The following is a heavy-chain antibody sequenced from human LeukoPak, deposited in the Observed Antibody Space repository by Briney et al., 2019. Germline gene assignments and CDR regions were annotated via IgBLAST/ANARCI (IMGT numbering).Heavy chain of an antibody. V-gene: IGHV3-48*01. CDR2: ISSSSSTI. CDR3: ARDSGSYYFDY. J-gene: IGHJ4*02. D-gene: IGHD1-26*01. CDR1: GFLLRDYS. Sequence: GSLRPSCAGSGFLLRDYSMNWVRQASGKGLEWVSYISSSSSTIYYADSVKGRFTISRDNAKNSLYLQMNSLRAEDTAVYYCARDSGSYYFDYWGQGTLVTVSS.